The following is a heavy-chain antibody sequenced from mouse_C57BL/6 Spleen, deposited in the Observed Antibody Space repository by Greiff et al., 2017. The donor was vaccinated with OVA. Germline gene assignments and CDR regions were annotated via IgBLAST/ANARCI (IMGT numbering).Heavy chain of an antibody. Sequence: QVQLKESGAELARPGASVKLSCKASGYTFTSYGISWVKQRTGQGLEWIGEIYPRSGNTYYNEKFKGKATLTADKSSSTAYMELRSLTSEDSAVYFCARFPITTVHYFDYWGQGTTLTVSS. CDR3: ARFPITTVHYFDY. D-gene: IGHD1-1*01. V-gene: IGHV1-81*01. CDR1: GYTFTSYG. CDR2: IYPRSGNT. J-gene: IGHJ2*01.